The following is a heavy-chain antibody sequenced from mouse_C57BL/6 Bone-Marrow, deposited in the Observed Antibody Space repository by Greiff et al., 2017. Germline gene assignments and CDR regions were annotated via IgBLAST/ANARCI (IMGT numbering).Heavy chain of an antibody. Sequence: VQLQQSGAELVRPGASVKLSCTASGFNIKDDYMHWVKQRPEQGLEWIGWIDPENGDTEYASKFQGKAPITADTSSNTAYLQLSSLTSEDTAVYYCTTCFITTVVAHFDYWGQGTTLTVSS. CDR3: TTCFITTVVAHFDY. V-gene: IGHV14-4*01. J-gene: IGHJ2*01. CDR2: IDPENGDT. D-gene: IGHD1-1*01. CDR1: GFNIKDDY.